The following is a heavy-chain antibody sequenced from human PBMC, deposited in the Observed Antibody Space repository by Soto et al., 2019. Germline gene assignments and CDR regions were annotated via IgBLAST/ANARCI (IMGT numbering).Heavy chain of an antibody. CDR2: IYQSGTT. J-gene: IGHJ4*02. D-gene: IGHD3-22*01. CDR1: CGSVRSGSYY. Sequence: SETLSLTCSVSCGSVRSGSYYWTWIRQPPGKGLEWIGYIYQSGTTNYNASLKSRVTISIDTSKNQFFLKLNSVTAADTAVYYCARDSSGRHDYWGQGTLVTVS. CDR3: ARDSSGRHDY. V-gene: IGHV4-61*01.